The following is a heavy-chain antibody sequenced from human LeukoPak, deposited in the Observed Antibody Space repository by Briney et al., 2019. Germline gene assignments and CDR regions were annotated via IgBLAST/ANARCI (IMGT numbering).Heavy chain of an antibody. Sequence: GGSLRLSCAASGLTFSGYGMSWVRPAPGEGLKWVSAISGSGGSTYYADSVKGRITISRDNSKNTLYLQMNSLRAEDTAVYYCAKGVGYCSGGSCQQFDYWGQGTLVTVSS. CDR1: GLTFSGYG. V-gene: IGHV3-23*01. CDR2: ISGSGGST. CDR3: AKGVGYCSGGSCQQFDY. J-gene: IGHJ4*02. D-gene: IGHD2-15*01.